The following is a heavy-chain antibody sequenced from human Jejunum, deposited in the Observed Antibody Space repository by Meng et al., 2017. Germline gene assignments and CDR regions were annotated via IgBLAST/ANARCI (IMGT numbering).Heavy chain of an antibody. Sequence: QVHLVQSGAEVKKSGASVKVSCRASGYTFTDNWLHWMRQAPGQGLEWMGSINPNSSYTNYAQKFQDRVTMTRDTSISTAYMELSRLTFDDTAVYYCARVAVPGVGVWHYWGQGTLVTVFS. J-gene: IGHJ4*02. CDR2: INPNSSYT. D-gene: IGHD3-3*01. CDR3: ARVAVPGVGVWHY. V-gene: IGHV1-2*02. CDR1: GYTFTDNW.